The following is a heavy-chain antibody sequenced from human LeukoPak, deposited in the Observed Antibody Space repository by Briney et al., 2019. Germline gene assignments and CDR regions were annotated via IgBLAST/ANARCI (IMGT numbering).Heavy chain of an antibody. CDR1: DDSISRSSYY. CDR2: IYYSGST. J-gene: IGHJ3*01. Sequence: SETLSLTCSVSDDSISRSSYYWGWIRQPPGKGLEWIGYIYYSGSTKYNPYLKSRVTISIDTSKNQFSLKLSSVTAADTALYYCARGTGAYYYLWGQGTMVTVSS. D-gene: IGHD3-10*01. V-gene: IGHV4-61*01. CDR3: ARGTGAYYYL.